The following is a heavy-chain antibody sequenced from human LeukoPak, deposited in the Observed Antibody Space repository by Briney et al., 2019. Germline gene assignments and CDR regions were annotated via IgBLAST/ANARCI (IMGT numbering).Heavy chain of an antibody. V-gene: IGHV3-9*01. D-gene: IGHD1-26*01. J-gene: IGHJ4*02. CDR2: ISWNSGSI. CDR3: AKDQDSGSYFGY. CDR1: GFTFDDYA. Sequence: GRSLRLSRAASGFTFDDYAMHWVRQAPGKGLEWVSGISWNSGSIGYADSVKGRFTISRDNAKNSLYLQMNSLRAEDTALYYCAKDQDSGSYFGYWGQGTLVTVSS.